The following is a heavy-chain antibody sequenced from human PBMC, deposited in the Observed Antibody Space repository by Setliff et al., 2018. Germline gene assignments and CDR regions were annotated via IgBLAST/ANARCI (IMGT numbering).Heavy chain of an antibody. CDR3: ARVSRSYGLPLDY. V-gene: IGHV3-11*04. D-gene: IGHD5-18*01. CDR1: GFTFSDYY. CDR2: ISCGGSTI. Sequence: GGSLRLSCAASGFTFSDYYMNWIRQAPGKGLEWVSYISCGGSTIYYADSVKGRFTISRDNAKNSLYLQMNSLRAEDTAVYYCARVSRSYGLPLDYWGQGTLVTVSS. J-gene: IGHJ4*02.